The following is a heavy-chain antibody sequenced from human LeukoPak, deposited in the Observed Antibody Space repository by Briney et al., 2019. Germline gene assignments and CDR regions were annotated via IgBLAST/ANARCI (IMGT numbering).Heavy chain of an antibody. CDR2: ISALNGNT. CDR3: ARAPSSSSTWYYHH. D-gene: IGHD6-13*01. Sequence: ASVKVSCKASGYTFTHYGINWVRQAPGQGLEWMGWISALNGNTNYAQNLQGRVTMTTDTSTNTAYMELRSLISDDTAVYYCARAPSSSSTWYYHHWGQGTLVTVSS. J-gene: IGHJ1*01. V-gene: IGHV1-18*01. CDR1: GYTFTHYG.